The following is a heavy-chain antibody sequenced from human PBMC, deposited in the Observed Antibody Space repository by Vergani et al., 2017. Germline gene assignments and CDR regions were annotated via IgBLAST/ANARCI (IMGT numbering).Heavy chain of an antibody. Sequence: QVQLVQSGAEVKKPGSSVKVSCKASGGTFSSYTISWVRQAPGQGLEWMGRIIPILGRANYAQKFQGRVTITADKSTSTAYMELSSLRSEDTAVYYCASTHESGYSYGGYNLFDPWGQGTLVTVSS. D-gene: IGHD5-18*01. CDR2: IIPILGRA. J-gene: IGHJ5*01. V-gene: IGHV1-69*02. CDR3: ASTHESGYSYGGYNLFDP. CDR1: GGTFSSYT.